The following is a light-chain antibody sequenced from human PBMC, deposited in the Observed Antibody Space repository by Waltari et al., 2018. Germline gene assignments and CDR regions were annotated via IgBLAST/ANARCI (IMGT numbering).Light chain of an antibody. V-gene: IGKV3-11*01. Sequence: EIVLTQSPATLSLSPGEGATLSCRASRSIYNYLAWYQQKPGRAPRLLIYSASNRAAGIPARFSGSGSGTDFTLTISSLEPEDFALYYCQQRTSWPLTFGGGTKVEI. J-gene: IGKJ4*01. CDR3: QQRTSWPLT. CDR1: RSIYNY. CDR2: SAS.